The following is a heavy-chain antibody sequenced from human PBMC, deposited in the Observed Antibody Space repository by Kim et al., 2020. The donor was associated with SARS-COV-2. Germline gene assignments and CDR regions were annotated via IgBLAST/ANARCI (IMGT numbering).Heavy chain of an antibody. Sequence: TYYTPSLRSRVTISEDTSKNQFSRKLGSVTAADTAVYYCASEYSYGTGYWGQGTLVTVSS. V-gene: IGHV4-39*01. CDR2: T. D-gene: IGHD5-18*01. J-gene: IGHJ4*02. CDR3: ASEYSYGTGY.